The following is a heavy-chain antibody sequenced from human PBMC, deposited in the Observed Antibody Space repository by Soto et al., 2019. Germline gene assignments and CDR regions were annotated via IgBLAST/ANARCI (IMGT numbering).Heavy chain of an antibody. CDR1: GFTVSSND. Sequence: GGSLRLSCAASGFTVSSNDMSWVRQAPGKGLEWVSVIYSGGNTYYADSVTGRFTISRDNSKNTLYLQMNSLRADDTAVYYCASTNWGFDYWGQGTLVTVSS. V-gene: IGHV3-66*01. CDR2: IYSGGNT. CDR3: ASTNWGFDY. J-gene: IGHJ4*02. D-gene: IGHD7-27*01.